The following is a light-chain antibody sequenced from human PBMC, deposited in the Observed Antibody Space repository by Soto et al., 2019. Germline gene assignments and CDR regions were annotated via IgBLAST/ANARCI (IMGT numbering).Light chain of an antibody. CDR3: CSYAGTYTLV. Sequence: QSALTQSRSVSGSPGQSVTISCTGTSSDVGGYNYVSWYQQHPGNAPKLMIYDVSKRPSGVPDRFSGSKSANTASLTISGLQAEDEADYYCCSYAGTYTLVFGGGTKLTVL. V-gene: IGLV2-11*01. CDR1: SSDVGGYNY. CDR2: DVS. J-gene: IGLJ2*01.